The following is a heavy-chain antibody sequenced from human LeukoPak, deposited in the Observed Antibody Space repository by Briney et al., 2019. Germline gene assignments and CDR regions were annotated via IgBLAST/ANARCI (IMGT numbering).Heavy chain of an antibody. CDR1: GGSISRSNW. CDR3: AVGGVYLRGGAEAFDI. D-gene: IGHD3-10*01. V-gene: IGHV4-4*02. CDR2: IYHSGST. J-gene: IGHJ3*02. Sequence: SETLSLTCAVSGGSISRSNWWRWARQPPGKGLEWIGEIYHSGSTKYNPYLKSRVTISVDKSKNQFSLMLSSVTAADTAVYYCAVGGVYLRGGAEAFDIWGQGTMVTVS.